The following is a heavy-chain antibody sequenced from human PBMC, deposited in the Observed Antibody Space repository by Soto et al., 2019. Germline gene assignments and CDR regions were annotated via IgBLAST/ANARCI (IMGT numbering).Heavy chain of an antibody. CDR1: GFTFSRYS. CDR2: ISYDETSE. Sequence: GGSLRLSCAASGFTFSRYSMHWVRQAPGKGLEWVAAISYDETSESYADSVKGRFTISRDTSKDTLFLQMNSLRPEDTAVYFCSRAPFDSSGYFAYWGQGALVTVSS. J-gene: IGHJ4*02. CDR3: SRAPFDSSGYFAY. D-gene: IGHD3-22*01. V-gene: IGHV3-30*01.